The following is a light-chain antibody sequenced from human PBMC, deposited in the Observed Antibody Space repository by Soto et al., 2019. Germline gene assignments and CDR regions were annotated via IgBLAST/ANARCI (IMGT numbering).Light chain of an antibody. J-gene: IGLJ1*01. CDR1: RRDVGGYNY. V-gene: IGLV2-14*01. CDR3: SSYTISNTLPFV. CDR2: EVT. Sequence: QSVLTQPASVSGSPGQSITISCTGTRRDVGGYNYVSWYQQYPGKSPKLLIYEVTHRPSGVSNRFSGSKSGNTASLTISGLQAEDEADYYCSSYTISNTLPFVFGTGAKLIVL.